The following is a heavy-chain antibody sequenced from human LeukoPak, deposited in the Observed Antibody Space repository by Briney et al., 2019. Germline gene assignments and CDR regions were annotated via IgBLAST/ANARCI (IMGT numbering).Heavy chain of an antibody. CDR1: GGSISSYY. CDR3: AREARGWYFDY. CDR2: IYYSGST. V-gene: IGHV4-59*12. D-gene: IGHD3-10*01. Sequence: SETLSLTCTVSGGSISSYYWSWIRQPPGKGLEWIGYIYYSGSTNYNPSLKSRATISVDTSKNQFSLKLSSVTAADTAVYYCAREARGWYFDYWGQGTLVTVSS. J-gene: IGHJ4*02.